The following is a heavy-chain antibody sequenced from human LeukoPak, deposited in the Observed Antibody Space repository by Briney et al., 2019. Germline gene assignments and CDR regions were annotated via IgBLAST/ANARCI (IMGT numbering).Heavy chain of an antibody. CDR2: IRYDGSNK. CDR1: GFTFSSYG. J-gene: IGHJ4*02. Sequence: GGSLRLSCAASGFTFSSYGMHWVRQAPGKGLEWVAFIRYDGSNKYYADSVKGRFTISRDNSKNTLYLQMNSLRAEDTAVYYCAKDPSRFGELPDYWGQGTLVTVSS. CDR3: AKDPSRFGELPDY. V-gene: IGHV3-30*02. D-gene: IGHD3-10*01.